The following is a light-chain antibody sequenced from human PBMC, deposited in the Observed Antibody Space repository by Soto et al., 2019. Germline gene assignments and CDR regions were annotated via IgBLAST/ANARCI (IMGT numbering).Light chain of an antibody. CDR2: DDS. Sequence: SYELTQPPSVSVAPGQTASISCGGDDIGRKSVHWYQQKPGQAPVLVVYDDSDRPSGIPERFSGSNSGNTATLTISRVEAGDEADYYCQVWDEGDHQVFGTGTKLTVL. CDR1: DIGRKS. CDR3: QVWDEGDHQV. V-gene: IGLV3-21*02. J-gene: IGLJ1*01.